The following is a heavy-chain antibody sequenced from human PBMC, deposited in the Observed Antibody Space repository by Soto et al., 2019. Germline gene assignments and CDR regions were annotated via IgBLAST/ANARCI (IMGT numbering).Heavy chain of an antibody. CDR1: GFTFSNSA. V-gene: IGHV1-58*02. D-gene: IGHD6-13*01. Sequence: SVKVSCKTSGFTFSNSAIQWVRQARGERREWVGWIIVGTGQTNYSQNLHGRVTITRDMSTNTAYMELSSLRSEDTAVYYCSRWRIAAAVTIYSDYWGQGTLLTVSS. J-gene: IGHJ4*02. CDR3: SRWRIAAAVTIYSDY. CDR2: IIVGTGQT.